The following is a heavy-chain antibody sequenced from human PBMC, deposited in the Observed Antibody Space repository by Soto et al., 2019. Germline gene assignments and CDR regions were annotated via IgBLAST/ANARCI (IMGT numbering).Heavy chain of an antibody. CDR2: ISGNDDST. J-gene: IGHJ4*02. CDR3: AKDLSRRGVFVFDY. Sequence: SLRLAWVASEFTFSNYAMSWVRQAPGKGLEWVSGISGNDDSTYYADSVKGRCIISRDNSKNTLDLQMNSLRAQDTAVYYCAKDLSRRGVFVFDYWGQGIRVTVSS. CDR1: EFTFSNYA. D-gene: IGHD6-13*01. V-gene: IGHV3-23*01.